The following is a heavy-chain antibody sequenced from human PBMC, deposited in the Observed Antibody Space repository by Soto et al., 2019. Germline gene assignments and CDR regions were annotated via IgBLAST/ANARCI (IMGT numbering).Heavy chain of an antibody. CDR1: GGSISSGGYY. V-gene: IGHV3-23*01. CDR2: ILGRDDTT. Sequence: TSETLSLTCTVSGGSISSGGYYWSWVRQAPGKGLEWVSVILGRDDTTYYADSVKGRFTISRDTFKNTLHLQMNSLRVEDTALYFCTKGAWLDYWGQGTLVTVSS. D-gene: IGHD5-12*01. CDR3: TKGAWLDY. J-gene: IGHJ4*02.